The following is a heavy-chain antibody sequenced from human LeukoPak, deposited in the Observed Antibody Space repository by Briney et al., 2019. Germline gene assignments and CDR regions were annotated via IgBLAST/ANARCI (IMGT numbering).Heavy chain of an antibody. V-gene: IGHV4-61*01. D-gene: IGHD2-2*01. Sequence: SETLSLTCTVSGGSVSSGSYYWSWIRQPPGKGLEWIGYIYYSGSTNYNPSLKSRVTISVDRSKNQFSLKLSSVTAADTAVYYCSSYADDAFDIWGQGTMVTVSS. CDR1: GGSVSSGSYY. CDR2: IYYSGST. CDR3: SSYADDAFDI. J-gene: IGHJ3*02.